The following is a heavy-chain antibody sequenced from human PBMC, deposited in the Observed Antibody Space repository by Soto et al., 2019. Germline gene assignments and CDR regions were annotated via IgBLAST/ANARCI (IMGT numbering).Heavy chain of an antibody. V-gene: IGHV3-72*01. D-gene: IGHD6-19*01. CDR2: VRTKARSYTT. Sequence: EVQLVESGGGLVQPGGSLRLSCATSGFTFSDHIMDWVRQAPGTGLEWVGRVRTKARSYTTDYAASVKGRSTISRDDSKSSLYLQMNSLRTEDTAVYYCAKDGGWCHGSWDQGILVTVSS. J-gene: IGHJ5*02. CDR3: AKDGGWCHGS. CDR1: GFTFSDHI.